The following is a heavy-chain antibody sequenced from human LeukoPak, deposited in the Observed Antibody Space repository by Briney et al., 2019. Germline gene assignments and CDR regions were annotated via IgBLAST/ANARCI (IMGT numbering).Heavy chain of an antibody. Sequence: ASVKVSCKTSGYTFTSYGISWVRQAPGQGLEWMGWINVYNDNTNYAQKLQGRVTMTTDTSTSTAYIELRSLRSDDTAVYYCARGGSYDYFDYWGQGTLVTVSS. J-gene: IGHJ4*02. CDR1: GYTFTSYG. V-gene: IGHV1-18*01. CDR3: ARGGSYDYFDY. CDR2: INVYNDNT. D-gene: IGHD1-26*01.